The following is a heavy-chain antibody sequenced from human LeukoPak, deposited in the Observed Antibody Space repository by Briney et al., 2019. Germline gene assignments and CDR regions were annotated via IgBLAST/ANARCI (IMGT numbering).Heavy chain of an antibody. CDR2: ISYDGSNK. CDR1: GFTFSSYA. J-gene: IGHJ4*02. Sequence: PGRSLRLSCAASGFTFSSYAMHWVRQAPGKGLEWVAVISYDGSNKYYADSVKGRFTISRDNSKNTLYLQMNSLRAEDTAVYYCARELYYDSSGYYFSSYFDYWGQGTLVTVSS. CDR3: ARELYYDSSGYYFSSYFDY. V-gene: IGHV3-30*07. D-gene: IGHD3-22*01.